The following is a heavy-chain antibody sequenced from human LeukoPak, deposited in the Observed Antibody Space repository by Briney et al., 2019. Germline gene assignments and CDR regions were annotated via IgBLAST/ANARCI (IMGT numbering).Heavy chain of an antibody. CDR2: ISYDGSNK. CDR1: GFTFSSYG. Sequence: PGRSLRLSCAASGFTFSSYGMHWVRQAPGKGLEWVAVISYDGSNKYYADSVKGRFTISSDNSKNTLYLQMNSLRAEDTAVYYCAKDMYSSSWYYFDYWGQGTLVTVSS. D-gene: IGHD6-13*01. V-gene: IGHV3-30*18. CDR3: AKDMYSSSWYYFDY. J-gene: IGHJ4*02.